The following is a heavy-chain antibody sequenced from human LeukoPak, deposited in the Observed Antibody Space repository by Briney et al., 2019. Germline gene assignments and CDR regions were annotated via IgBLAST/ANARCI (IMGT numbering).Heavy chain of an antibody. CDR3: AAVPYDSSGYYGYYFDY. V-gene: IGHV1-58*01. CDR2: IVVGSGNT. D-gene: IGHD3-22*01. J-gene: IGHJ4*02. CDR1: GFTFTSSA. Sequence: TSVKVSCKASGFTFTSSAVQWVRQARGQRLEWIGWIVVGSGNTNYAQKFQERVTITRDMSTSTAYRELGSLRSEDTAVYYCAAVPYDSSGYYGYYFDYWGQGTLVTVSS.